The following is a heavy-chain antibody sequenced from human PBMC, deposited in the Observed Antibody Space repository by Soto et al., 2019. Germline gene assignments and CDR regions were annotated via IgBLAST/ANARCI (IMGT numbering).Heavy chain of an antibody. Sequence: PSQTLSLTCGISGDSVSSNSVAWHWIRQSPSRGLEWLGRTYYRSRWYSDYAISVKSRMTISPDTSKNQFSLQLNSVTPEDTAVYYCVRDNIVAGMDLFDYWGRGTLVTVS. V-gene: IGHV6-1*01. D-gene: IGHD5-12*01. CDR2: TYYRSRWYS. J-gene: IGHJ4*02. CDR3: VRDNIVAGMDLFDY. CDR1: GDSVSSNSVA.